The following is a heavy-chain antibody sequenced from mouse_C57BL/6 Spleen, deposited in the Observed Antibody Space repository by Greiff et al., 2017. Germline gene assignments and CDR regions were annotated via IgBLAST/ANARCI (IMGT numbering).Heavy chain of an antibody. CDR3: ARKGVVGAMDY. CDR2: ISSGSSTI. CDR1: GFTFSDYG. Sequence: EVHLVESGGGLVKPGGSLKLSCAASGFTFSDYGMHWVRQAPEKGLEWVAYISSGSSTIYYAATVKGRFTISRDNAKNTLFLQMTSLRSEDTARYYCARKGVVGAMDYWGQGTSVTVSS. V-gene: IGHV5-17*01. D-gene: IGHD1-1*01. J-gene: IGHJ4*01.